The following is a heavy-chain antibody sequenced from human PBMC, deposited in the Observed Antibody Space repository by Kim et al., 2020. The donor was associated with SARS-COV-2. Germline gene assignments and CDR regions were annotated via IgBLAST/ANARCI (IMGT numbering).Heavy chain of an antibody. CDR1: GVPVGSDAYY. J-gene: IGHJ4*02. V-gene: IGHV4-30-4*01. CDR3: ARYHRRGFDY. Sequence: SETLSLTCSVSGVPVGSDAYYWSWIRQPPGKGLEWIGYIYYSGSTYYNPSLKSRVTISLDTSKNQLSLNLASVTAADTAVYYCARYHRRGFDYWGQGTLVTVSS. CDR2: IYYSGST.